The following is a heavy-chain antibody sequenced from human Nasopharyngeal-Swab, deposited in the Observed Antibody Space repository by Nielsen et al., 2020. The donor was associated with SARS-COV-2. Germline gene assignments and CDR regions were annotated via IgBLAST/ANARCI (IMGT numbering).Heavy chain of an antibody. J-gene: IGHJ3*02. D-gene: IGHD3-10*02. CDR2: IYYSGST. CDR3: ARQDYVRAFDI. CDR1: GGSISSYY. V-gene: IGHV4-59*08. Sequence: SETLSLICTVSGGSISSYYWSWIRQPPGKGLEWIGYIYYSGSTNYNPSLKSRVTISVDTSKNQFSLKLSSVTAADTAVYYCARQDYVRAFDIWGQGTMVTVSS.